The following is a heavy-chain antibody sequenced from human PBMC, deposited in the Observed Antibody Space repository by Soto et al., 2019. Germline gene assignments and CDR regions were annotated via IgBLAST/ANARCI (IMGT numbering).Heavy chain of an antibody. D-gene: IGHD3-22*01. CDR3: ARDQHFGIVVVINYAMDV. V-gene: IGHV3-30-3*01. CDR2: ISYDGSNK. CDR1: GFTFSRYA. Sequence: QVQLVESGGGVVQPGRSLRLSCAASGFTFSRYAMYWVRQAPGKGLEWVAVISYDGSNKYYGDSVKGRFTISRDNSKNTLYLQMNSLRAEDTAVYYCARDQHFGIVVVINYAMDVWGHGTTVTVSS. J-gene: IGHJ6*02.